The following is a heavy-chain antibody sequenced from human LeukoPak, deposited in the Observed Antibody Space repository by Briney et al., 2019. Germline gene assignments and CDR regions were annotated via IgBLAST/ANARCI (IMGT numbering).Heavy chain of an antibody. J-gene: IGHJ6*03. D-gene: IGHD6-6*01. Sequence: GGSLRLSCAASGFTFSSYGMHWVRQAPGKGLEWVAFIRYDGSNKYYADSVKGRFTISRDNSKNTLYLQMNSLRAEDTAVYCCAKGASSSGYYYYYYMDVWGKGTTVTVSS. CDR1: GFTFSSYG. CDR3: AKGASSSGYYYYYYMDV. V-gene: IGHV3-30*02. CDR2: IRYDGSNK.